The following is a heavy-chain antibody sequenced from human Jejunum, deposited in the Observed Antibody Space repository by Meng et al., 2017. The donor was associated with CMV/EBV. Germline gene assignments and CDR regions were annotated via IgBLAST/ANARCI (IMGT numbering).Heavy chain of an antibody. J-gene: IGHJ5*02. V-gene: IGHV4-59*01. CDR3: ARVRGGFDP. CDR1: GGSISGYY. Sequence: SLTCTVSGGSISGYYWSWIRQPPGKGLEWVGYIYYTGGTNYNPSLESRASIALDRSKNQISLKLTSVTAADTAVYYCARVRGGFDPWGQGTLVTVPQ. CDR2: IYYTGGT.